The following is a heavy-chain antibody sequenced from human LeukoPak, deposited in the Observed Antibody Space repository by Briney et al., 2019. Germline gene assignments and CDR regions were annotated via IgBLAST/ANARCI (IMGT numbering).Heavy chain of an antibody. D-gene: IGHD3-22*01. Sequence: SQTLSLTXTVSGGSISSGDYFWSWIRQPPGKGLEGIGYIYYSGSAYYNPSLKSRVTISVDTSKNQFSLKLSPVTAADTAVYYCARDPHYHDRSGSFVWGQGTMVTVSS. CDR3: ARDPHYHDRSGSFV. CDR2: IYYSGSA. CDR1: GGSISSGDYF. J-gene: IGHJ3*01. V-gene: IGHV4-30-4*08.